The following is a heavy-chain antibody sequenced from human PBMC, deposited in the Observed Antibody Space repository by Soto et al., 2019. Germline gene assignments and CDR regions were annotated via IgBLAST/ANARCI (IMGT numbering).Heavy chain of an antibody. Sequence: EGSLRRSCTTSRCTFSTYGMHLVRQAPGMGLEWVATRWHHRNTYYYKDSIKGRFAVSRDNSKNTVFLQMNTLKAEATATSYRARDRGYGGSYVFDFWGLGTLVTVSS. CDR2: RWHHRNTY. V-gene: IGHV3-33*01. J-gene: IGHJ4*02. CDR1: RCTFSTYG. CDR3: ARDRGYGGSYVFDF. D-gene: IGHD6-25*01.